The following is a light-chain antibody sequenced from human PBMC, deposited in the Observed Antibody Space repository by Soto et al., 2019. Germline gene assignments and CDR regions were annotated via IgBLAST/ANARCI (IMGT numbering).Light chain of an antibody. CDR1: QSISSW. V-gene: IGKV1-5*01. J-gene: IGKJ1*01. CDR2: DAS. CDR3: QQYNSYS. Sequence: DIQMTPSPSTLSASVGDRVTITCRASQSISSWLAWYQQKPGKAPKLLIYDASSLESGVPSRFSGSGSGTEFTLTISSRQPDDVATYYCQQYNSYSFGQGTKVEIK.